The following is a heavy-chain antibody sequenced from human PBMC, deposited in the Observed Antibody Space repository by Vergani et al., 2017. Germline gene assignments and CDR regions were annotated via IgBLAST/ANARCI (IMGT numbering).Heavy chain of an antibody. D-gene: IGHD3-10*01. V-gene: IGHV4-61*02. CDR3: AREGRLLGFGEDNV. Sequence: QVQLQESGPGLVKPSQTLSLTCTVSGGSISSGSYYWSWIRQPAGKGLEWIGRIYTSRSTNDTPSLKCRVTISVDTSKNQFSLKLSSVTAADPAVYSCAREGRLLGFGEDNVGGQGTTVTVSS. CDR2: IYTSRST. CDR1: GGSISSGSYY. J-gene: IGHJ6*02.